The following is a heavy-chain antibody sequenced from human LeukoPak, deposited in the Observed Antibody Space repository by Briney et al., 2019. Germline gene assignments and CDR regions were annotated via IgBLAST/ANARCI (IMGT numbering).Heavy chain of an antibody. CDR2: MNPNSGNT. D-gene: IGHD6-6*01. V-gene: IGHV1-8*01. J-gene: IGHJ6*03. CDR3: ARGRGSSLHYYMDV. Sequence: ASVKVSCKASGYTFTSYDINWVRQATGQGLEWMGWMNPNSGNTGYAQKFQGRVTMTRNTSISTAYMELSSLRSEDTAVYYCARGRGSSLHYYMDVWGKGTTVTVSS. CDR1: GYTFTSYD.